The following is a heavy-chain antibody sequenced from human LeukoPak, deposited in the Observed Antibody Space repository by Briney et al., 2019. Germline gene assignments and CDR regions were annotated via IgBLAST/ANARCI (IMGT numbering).Heavy chain of an antibody. CDR1: GYTFTSYG. CDR3: ARGAGYSTRGLGGRFDI. CDR2: ISAYNGNT. V-gene: IGHV1-18*01. J-gene: IGHJ3*02. D-gene: IGHD5-18*01. Sequence: ASVKVSCKASGYTFTSYGISWVRQAPGQGLEWMGWISAYNGNTNYAQKLQGRVTMTTDTSTSTAYMELRSLRSDDTAVYYCARGAGYSTRGLGGRFDIWGQGTMVAVSS.